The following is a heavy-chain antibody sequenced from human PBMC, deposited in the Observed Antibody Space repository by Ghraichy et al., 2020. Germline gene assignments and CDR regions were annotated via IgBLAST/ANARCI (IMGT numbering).Heavy chain of an antibody. V-gene: IGHV3-23*01. CDR2: ITDGDGHT. Sequence: GESLNISCAASGFSFSNYAMSWVRQAPGKGLEWVSTITDGDGHTYYADSVKGHFIISRDNSKNTLYLQLSSLRADDTAVYYCAKDGCLYNLNDVVYVDYWGRGVLVTVSS. CDR1: GFSFSNYA. D-gene: IGHD1-20*01. J-gene: IGHJ4*02. CDR3: AKDGCLYNLNDVVYVDY.